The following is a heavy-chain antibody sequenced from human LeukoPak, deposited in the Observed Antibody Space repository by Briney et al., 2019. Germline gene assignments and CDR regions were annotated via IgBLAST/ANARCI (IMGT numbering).Heavy chain of an antibody. CDR3: AVVPAAIGPNYGDYEDY. D-gene: IGHD2-2*01. J-gene: IGHJ4*02. Sequence: ASVKVSCKASGYTFTSYGISWVRQAPGQGLEWMGGIIPIFGTANYAQKFQGRVTITADKSTSTAYMELSSLRSEDTAVYYCAVVPAAIGPNYGDYEDYWGQGTLVTVSS. V-gene: IGHV1-69*06. CDR2: IIPIFGTA. CDR1: GYTFTSYG.